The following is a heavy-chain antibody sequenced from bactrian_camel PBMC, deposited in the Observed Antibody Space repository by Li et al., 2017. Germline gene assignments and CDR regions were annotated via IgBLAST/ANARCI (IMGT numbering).Heavy chain of an antibody. CDR2: IDYFGST. D-gene: IGHD2*01. CDR1: GRTYSNYF. J-gene: IGHJ4*01. Sequence: HVQLVESGGGSVQSGGSLRLSCAASGRTYSNYFMGWFREAPGREGEAVAGIDYFGSTLYALSVQDRFTISQDKAKNTMYLRMDRLTPEDTAMYYCAANFGPYCSGPYLARRANFLGQGTQVTVS. V-gene: IGHV3S53*01.